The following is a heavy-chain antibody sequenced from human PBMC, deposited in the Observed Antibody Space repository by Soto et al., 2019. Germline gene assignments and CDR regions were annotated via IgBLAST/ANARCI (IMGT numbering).Heavy chain of an antibody. CDR2: IIPIFGTA. CDR1: GGTFSSYA. D-gene: IGHD3-16*01. V-gene: IGHV1-69*13. CDR3: ARVGSRDGFLFDY. Sequence: SVKVSCKASGGTFSSYAISWVRQAPGQGLEWMGGIIPIFGTANYAQKFQGRVTITADESTSTAYMELSSLRSEDTAVYYCARVGSRDGFLFDYWGPGTLVTSPQ. J-gene: IGHJ4*02.